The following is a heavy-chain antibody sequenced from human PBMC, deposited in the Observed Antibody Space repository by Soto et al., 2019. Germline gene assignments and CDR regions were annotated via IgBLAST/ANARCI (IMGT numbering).Heavy chain of an antibody. CDR3: ARLGGYYQSLDS. CDR1: GVSITNGDYY. D-gene: IGHD3-22*01. V-gene: IGHV4-30-4*01. CDR2: IYYSGST. Sequence: NPSETLSLTCSVSGVSITNGDYYWSWSRQPPGKGLEWIGYIYYSGSTDYDPSLKGRVTISVDMSKSEVSLKLTSVTAADTAVYYCARLGGYYQSLDSWGQGTVVTVSS. J-gene: IGHJ4*02.